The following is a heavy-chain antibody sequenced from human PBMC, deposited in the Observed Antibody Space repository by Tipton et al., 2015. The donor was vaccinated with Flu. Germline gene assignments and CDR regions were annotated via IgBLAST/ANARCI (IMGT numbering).Heavy chain of an antibody. Sequence: LRLSCNVSGDSIGTGSHYWNWIRQPAGKGLEWIGRIYTSGSTTYNPSLKSRVTISVDTSKNHFSLKLSSVTAADTAVYYCARDYCSGGICYPDYWGQGTLVTVSS. J-gene: IGHJ4*02. V-gene: IGHV4-61*02. CDR2: IYTSGST. CDR1: GDSIGTGSHY. CDR3: ARDYCSGGICYPDY. D-gene: IGHD2-15*01.